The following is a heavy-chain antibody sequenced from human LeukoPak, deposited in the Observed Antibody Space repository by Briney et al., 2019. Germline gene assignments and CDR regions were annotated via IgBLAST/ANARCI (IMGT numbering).Heavy chain of an antibody. D-gene: IGHD3-22*01. CDR2: IHYDGSEI. CDR3: AKGPGRDDYYDSSGYYYTDY. J-gene: IGHJ4*02. CDR1: GFPFKNYG. V-gene: IGHV3-30*02. Sequence: GGSLRLSCAASGFPFKNYGFYWVRQAPGKGLEWVAFIHYDGSEIYYADSVKGRFTISRDNSKNTLYLQMNSLRAEDTAVYYCAKGPGRDDYYDSSGYYYTDYWGQGTLVTVSS.